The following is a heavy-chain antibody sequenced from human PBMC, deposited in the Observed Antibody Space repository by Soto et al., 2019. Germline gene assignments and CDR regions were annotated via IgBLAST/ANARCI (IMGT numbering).Heavy chain of an antibody. D-gene: IGHD6-19*01. CDR1: GGSVSSGDYY. Sequence: SETLSLTCTVFGGSVSSGDYYWTWMRQPPGKGLEWIGHVYFTGSTNYNPSLKSRVTISVDTSNNQFSLKLSSVTAADTAVYYCARDGGSGWYPYWGQGTLVTVSS. V-gene: IGHV4-61*08. J-gene: IGHJ4*02. CDR2: VYFTGST. CDR3: ARDGGSGWYPY.